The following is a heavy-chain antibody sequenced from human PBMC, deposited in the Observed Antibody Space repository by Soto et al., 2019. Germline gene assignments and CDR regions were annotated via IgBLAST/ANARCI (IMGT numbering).Heavy chain of an antibody. CDR2: IYYSGST. V-gene: IGHV4-59*01. CDR1: GGSISSYY. Sequence: SETLSLTCTVSGGSISSYYWSWIRQPPGKGLEWIGYIYYSGSTNYNPSLKSRVTISVDTSKNQFSLKLSSVTAADTAVYYCARGQLDYYGSGSYYGGWFDPWGQGTLVTVSS. J-gene: IGHJ5*02. CDR3: ARGQLDYYGSGSYYGGWFDP. D-gene: IGHD3-10*01.